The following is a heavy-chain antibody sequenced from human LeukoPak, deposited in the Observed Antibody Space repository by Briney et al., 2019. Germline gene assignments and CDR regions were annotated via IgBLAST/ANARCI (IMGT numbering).Heavy chain of an antibody. D-gene: IGHD2-15*01. J-gene: IGHJ5*02. V-gene: IGHV4-59*01. CDR3: AREAGRYCSGGSCYIESWFDP. CDR2: IYYSGST. CDR1: DGSISSYY. Sequence: SETLSLTCTVSDGSISSYYWSWIQQPPGKGLEWIGYIYYSGSTNYNPSLKSRVTISVDTSKNQFSLKLSSVTAADTAVYYRAREAGRYCSGGSCYIESWFDPWGQGTLVTVSS.